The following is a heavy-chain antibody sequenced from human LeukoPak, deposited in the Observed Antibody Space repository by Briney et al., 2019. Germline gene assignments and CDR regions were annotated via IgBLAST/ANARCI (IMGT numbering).Heavy chain of an antibody. J-gene: IGHJ4*02. CDR1: GYTFAGYY. CDR3: ARVWDLPFDS. D-gene: IGHD1-26*01. Sequence: ASVKVSCKASGYTFAGYYIHWVRPAPGQGREWMGWISPNSGDTNYAQKFKGRVTMTRDSSISPVNMELGRLKYDDTAEYYCARVWDLPFDSWGEG. CDR2: ISPNSGDT. V-gene: IGHV1-2*02.